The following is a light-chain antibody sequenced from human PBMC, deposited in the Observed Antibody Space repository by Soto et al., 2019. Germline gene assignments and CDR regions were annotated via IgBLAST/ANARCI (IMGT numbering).Light chain of an antibody. V-gene: IGKV1-39*01. CDR2: AAS. CDR3: QQSYSTPQIT. Sequence: DFQMTQSPSSLSASVGDRVTITCRASQDIGTFLNWYQQNPGKPPNLLIYAASNLLSGVSSRFLGSGAGTDFTLTISSLQPEDFATYYCQQSYSTPQITFGPGTKVDMK. J-gene: IGKJ3*01. CDR1: QDIGTF.